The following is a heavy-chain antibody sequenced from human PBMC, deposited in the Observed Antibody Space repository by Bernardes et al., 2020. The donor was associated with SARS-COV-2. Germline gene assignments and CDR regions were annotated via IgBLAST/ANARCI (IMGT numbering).Heavy chain of an antibody. D-gene: IGHD6-19*01. Sequence: GTLRLSCTASGFTFSSGCLCWVRMGPAKGLERVANGRSDGSQRSSVDSVRGRFTISSDNARNLLYLQMNSLRAEDTAVDYCARIDEVTGRDDWGQGTLVTVSS. J-gene: IGHJ4*02. V-gene: IGHV3-7*01. CDR2: GRSDGSQR. CDR3: ARIDEVTGRDD. CDR1: GFTFSSGC.